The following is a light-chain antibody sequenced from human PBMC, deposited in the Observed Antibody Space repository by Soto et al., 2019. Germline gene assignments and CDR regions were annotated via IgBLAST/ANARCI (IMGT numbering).Light chain of an antibody. V-gene: IGKV3-15*01. Sequence: EIVMTQSPATLSVSPGERATLSCRASQSVSSNLAWYQQKPGQAPRLLIYGASARATGFPARFSGSGSGTEFTLTISSLQSEDFAVYYCQQYDNGPALSFGGGTKVEIK. CDR3: QQYDNGPALS. CDR1: QSVSSN. J-gene: IGKJ4*01. CDR2: GAS.